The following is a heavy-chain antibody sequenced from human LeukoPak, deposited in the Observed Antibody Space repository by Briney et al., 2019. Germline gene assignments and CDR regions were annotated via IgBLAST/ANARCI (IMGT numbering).Heavy chain of an antibody. Sequence: GGSLRLSCAASGFTFSDYYMSWIRQAPGKGLEWLSYISSSSTYSTYTNYADSVKGRSTISRDNTKNSLYLQMNSLRAEDTAVYFCARFNYYGSGKPFDYWGQGTLVTVSS. J-gene: IGHJ4*02. V-gene: IGHV3-11*03. CDR2: ISSSSTYSTYT. D-gene: IGHD3-10*01. CDR1: GFTFSDYY. CDR3: ARFNYYGSGKPFDY.